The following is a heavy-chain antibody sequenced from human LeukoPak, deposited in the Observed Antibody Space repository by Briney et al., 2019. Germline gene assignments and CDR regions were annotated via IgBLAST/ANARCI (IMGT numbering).Heavy chain of an antibody. Sequence: GASVKVSCKASGGTFSSYAISWVRQAPGQGLEWMGGIIPIFGTANYAQKFQGRVTITADESTSIAYMELSSLRSEDTAVYYCARLICSSTSCYHFDYWGQGTLVTVSS. CDR2: IIPIFGTA. V-gene: IGHV1-69*13. J-gene: IGHJ4*02. D-gene: IGHD2-2*01. CDR1: GGTFSSYA. CDR3: ARLICSSTSCYHFDY.